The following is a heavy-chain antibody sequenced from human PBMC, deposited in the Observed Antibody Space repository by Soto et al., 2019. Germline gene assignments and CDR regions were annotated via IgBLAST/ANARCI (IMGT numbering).Heavy chain of an antibody. J-gene: IGHJ4*02. CDR3: AHNLGYYYDSSGYYFDY. Sequence: SGPTLVNPTQTLTLTCTFSGFSLSTSGVGVGWIRQPPGKALEWLALIYWNDDKRYSPSLKSRLTITKDTSKNQVVLTMTNMDPVDTATYYCAHNLGYYYDSSGYYFDYWGQGTLVTVSS. CDR2: IYWNDDK. D-gene: IGHD3-22*01. V-gene: IGHV2-5*01. CDR1: GFSLSTSGVG.